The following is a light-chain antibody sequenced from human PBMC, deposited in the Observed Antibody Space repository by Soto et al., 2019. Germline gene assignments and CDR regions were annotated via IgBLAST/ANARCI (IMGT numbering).Light chain of an antibody. CDR2: GAS. CDR1: QSVNSN. CDR3: QQYNDWPRT. Sequence: EIVMTQSPATLSVSPGERATLTCRASQSVNSNLAWYQQKPGQAPRILIYGASTRATPIPTRFSGSGSGAEFTLTISSLQSEDFADYYCQQYNDWPRTFGGGTKVEIE. V-gene: IGKV3-15*01. J-gene: IGKJ4*01.